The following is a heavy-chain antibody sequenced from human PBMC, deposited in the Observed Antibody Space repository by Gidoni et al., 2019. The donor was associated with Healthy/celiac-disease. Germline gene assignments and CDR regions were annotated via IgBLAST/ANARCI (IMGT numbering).Heavy chain of an antibody. D-gene: IGHD7-27*01. J-gene: IGHJ5*02. CDR2: INPNSGGT. CDR1: GYTFTGYY. CDR3: ARDRKSNRGLNWFDP. V-gene: IGHV1-2*02. Sequence: QVQLVQSGAEVKKPGASVKVSCKAAGYTFTGYYMHWVRQAPGQGLEWMGWINPNSGGTNYAQKFQGRVTMTRDTSISTAYMELSRLRSDDTAVYYCARDRKSNRGLNWFDPWGQGTLVTVSS.